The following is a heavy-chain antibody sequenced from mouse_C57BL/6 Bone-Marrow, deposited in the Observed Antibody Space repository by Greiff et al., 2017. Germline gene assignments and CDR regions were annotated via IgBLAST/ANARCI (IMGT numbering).Heavy chain of an antibody. Sequence: QVQLQQPGAELVKPGASVKLSCKASGYTFTSYWMHWVKQRPGHGLEWIGMIHPNSGSTNYNEKFQSKATLTVDKSSSTDYMQLSSLTSEDSAVYYCARRDYVYVDYWGQGTTLTVSS. J-gene: IGHJ2*01. D-gene: IGHD2-4*01. CDR2: IHPNSGST. V-gene: IGHV1-64*01. CDR3: ARRDYVYVDY. CDR1: GYTFTSYW.